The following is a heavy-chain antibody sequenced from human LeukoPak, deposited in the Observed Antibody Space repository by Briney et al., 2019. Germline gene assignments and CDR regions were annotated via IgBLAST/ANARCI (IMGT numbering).Heavy chain of an antibody. V-gene: IGHV3-33*01. CDR1: GFTFSSYG. J-gene: IGHJ5*02. D-gene: IGHD1-26*01. Sequence: PGGSLRLSCAASGFTFSSYGMHWVRQAPGKGLEWVAVIWFDGSRENYADSVKGRFTISRDNAKNLLLLQMNSLRAEDTAVYYCARGGRGAADQWGQGTLVTVSS. CDR3: ARGGRGAADQ. CDR2: IWFDGSRE.